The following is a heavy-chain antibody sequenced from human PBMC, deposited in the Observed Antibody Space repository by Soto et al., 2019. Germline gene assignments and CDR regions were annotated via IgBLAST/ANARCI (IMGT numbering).Heavy chain of an antibody. D-gene: IGHD1-1*01. CDR3: ARDSGWNANFYY. J-gene: IGHJ4*01. Sequence: GGSVRLSCAASGFTFSSYAMHWVRQAPGKGLEWVAVISYDGSSEYYADSVKGRFIISRDNSKNTLYLQMNSLRTEDTAVYYCARDSGWNANFYYWGLRTLVTVSS. CDR2: ISYDGSSE. CDR1: GFTFSSYA. V-gene: IGHV3-30-3*01.